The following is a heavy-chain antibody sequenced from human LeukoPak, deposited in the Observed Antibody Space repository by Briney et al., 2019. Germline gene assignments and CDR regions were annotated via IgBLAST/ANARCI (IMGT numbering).Heavy chain of an antibody. CDR2: ISSSSSYI. D-gene: IGHD2-2*01. CDR1: GFTFSSYS. J-gene: IGHJ4*02. V-gene: IGHV3-21*04. CDR3: AKPGYCGSTSCSAFGY. Sequence: GGSLRLSCAASGFTFSSYSMNWVRQAPGKGLQWVSPISSSSSYIYHADSVRGRFTISRDNSKNTLYLQMNSLRADDTAVYYCAKPGYCGSTSCSAFGYWGQGTLVTVSS.